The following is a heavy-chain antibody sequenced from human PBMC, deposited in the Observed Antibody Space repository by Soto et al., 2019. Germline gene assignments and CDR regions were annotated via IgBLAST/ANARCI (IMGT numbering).Heavy chain of an antibody. CDR1: CGSPSKYY. J-gene: IGHJ4*02. V-gene: IGHV4-4*07. Sequence: SETLSLTCSFSCGSPSKYYWSWIRQPAGKGLEWIGRISTSGHVVSKVSLRSRLTMSVDMSNNHFSLKLTSVTAADTAIYYCARDNNDFWSLYPLAFDYWGQGALVTVSS. CDR2: ISTSGHV. CDR3: ARDNNDFWSLYPLAFDY. D-gene: IGHD3-3*01.